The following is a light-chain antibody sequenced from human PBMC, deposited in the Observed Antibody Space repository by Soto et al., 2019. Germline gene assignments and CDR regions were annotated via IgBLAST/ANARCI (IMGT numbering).Light chain of an antibody. CDR1: QSLVHSDGNTY. Sequence: DIVMTRSPLSLPVTLGQPASISCRSSQSLVHSDGNTYLNWFQQRPGQSPRRLIYRVSNRDSGVPDRFSGSGSATDFTLKISRVEAEDVGVYYCMQGTYRRTFGQGTKVDIK. CDR3: MQGTYRRT. CDR2: RVS. V-gene: IGKV2-30*02. J-gene: IGKJ1*01.